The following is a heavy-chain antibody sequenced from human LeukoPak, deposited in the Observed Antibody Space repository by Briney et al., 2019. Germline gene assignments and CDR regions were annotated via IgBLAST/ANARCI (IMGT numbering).Heavy chain of an antibody. CDR1: GYTFTSYG. Sequence: ASVKVSCKASGYTFTSYGISWVPQAPGQGLEWMGWISAYNGNTNYAQKLQGRVTMTTDTSTITAYMELRSLRSDDTAVYYCARELRRAYYYDSSGYSRPDYWGQGTLVTVSS. D-gene: IGHD3-22*01. V-gene: IGHV1-18*01. CDR3: ARELRRAYYYDSSGYSRPDY. J-gene: IGHJ4*02. CDR2: ISAYNGNT.